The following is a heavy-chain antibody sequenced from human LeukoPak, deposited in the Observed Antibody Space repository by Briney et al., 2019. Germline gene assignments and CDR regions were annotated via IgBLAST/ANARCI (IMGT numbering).Heavy chain of an antibody. CDR3: ARGGGDSSGYYYWANEYYFDY. J-gene: IGHJ4*02. Sequence: SETLSLTCAVYGGSFSGYYWSWIRQPPGKGLEWIGEINHSGSTNYNPSLKSRVTISVDTSKNQFSLKLSSVTAADTAVYYCARGGGDSSGYYYWANEYYFDYWGQGTLVTVSS. V-gene: IGHV4-34*01. CDR2: INHSGST. D-gene: IGHD3-22*01. CDR1: GGSFSGYY.